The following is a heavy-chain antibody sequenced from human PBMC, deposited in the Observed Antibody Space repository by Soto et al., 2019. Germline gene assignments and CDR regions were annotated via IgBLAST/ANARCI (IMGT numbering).Heavy chain of an antibody. J-gene: IGHJ6*03. D-gene: IGHD6-13*01. CDR3: ARGGGSSWADYYYYMDV. Sequence: SETLSLTCAVYGGSFSGYYWSWIRQPPGKGLEWIGEINHSGSTNYNPSLKSRVTISVDTSKNQFSLKLSSVTAADTAVYYCARGGGSSWADYYYYMDVWGKGTTVTAP. V-gene: IGHV4-34*01. CDR2: INHSGST. CDR1: GGSFSGYY.